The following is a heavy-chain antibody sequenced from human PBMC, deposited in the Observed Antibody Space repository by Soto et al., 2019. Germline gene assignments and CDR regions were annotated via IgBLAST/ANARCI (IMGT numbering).Heavy chain of an antibody. D-gene: IGHD3-10*01. CDR1: GFTFSSYS. CDR2: ISSSRSTI. V-gene: IGHV3-48*01. Sequence: GGSLRLSCAASGFTFSSYSMNWVRQAPGKGLEWVSYISSSRSTIYYADSVKGRFTISRDNAKNSLYLQMNSLRAEDTAVYYCATPPSGEDYYGSGSPPGYWGQGTLVTVSS. CDR3: ATPPSGEDYYGSGSPPGY. J-gene: IGHJ4*02.